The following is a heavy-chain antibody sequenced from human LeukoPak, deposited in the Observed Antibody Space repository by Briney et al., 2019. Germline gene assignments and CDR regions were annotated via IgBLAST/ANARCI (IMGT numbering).Heavy chain of an antibody. CDR3: GRLTTIHET. CDR2: MYYSGGT. V-gene: IGHV4-39*01. J-gene: IGHJ4*02. D-gene: IGHD1-1*01. CDR1: GDSVSSAIYY. Sequence: SETLSLTCTVSGDSVSSAIYYWGWIRQPPGKGLEWIASMYYSGGTYYNPSLKSRVTISIDTSKNQFSLNLNSVTAADTAVYYYGRLTTIHETWGQGTLVTVSS.